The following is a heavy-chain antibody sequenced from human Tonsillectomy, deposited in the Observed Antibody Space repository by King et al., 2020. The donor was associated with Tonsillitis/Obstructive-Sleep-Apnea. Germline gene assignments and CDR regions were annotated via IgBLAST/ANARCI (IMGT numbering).Heavy chain of an antibody. CDR3: ARVHSYCSSTSCLDY. D-gene: IGHD2-2*01. Sequence: VQLVQSGAEVKKPGASVKVSCKASGYTFTSYGISWVRQAPGQGLEWMGWISAYNGNTNYAQKIQGRVTMTTDTSTSTAYMELRSLRSDDTAVYYCARVHSYCSSTSCLDYWGHGTLVTVSP. CDR1: GYTFTSYG. V-gene: IGHV1-18*01. J-gene: IGHJ4*03. CDR2: ISAYNGNT.